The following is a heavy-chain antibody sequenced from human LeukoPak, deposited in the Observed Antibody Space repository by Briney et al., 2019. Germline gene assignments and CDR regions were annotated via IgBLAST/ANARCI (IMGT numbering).Heavy chain of an antibody. CDR3: ARDRLTSGSYFFDY. J-gene: IGHJ4*02. Sequence: GGSLRLSCAASAFTFSDYSMNWVRQAPGKGLEWISYISGRSSTIYYADSLRGRFTISRDNAKNSMYLQMNSLRAEDMAVYYCARDRLTSGSYFFDYWGQGTLVTVSS. D-gene: IGHD1-26*01. V-gene: IGHV3-48*01. CDR1: AFTFSDYS. CDR2: ISGRSSTI.